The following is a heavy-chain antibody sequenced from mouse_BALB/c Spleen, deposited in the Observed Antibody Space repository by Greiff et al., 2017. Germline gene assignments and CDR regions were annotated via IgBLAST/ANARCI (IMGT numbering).Heavy chain of an antibody. CDR1: GFTFSSFG. J-gene: IGHJ4*01. V-gene: IGHV5-17*02. CDR3: ARIHYYGYDAMDY. CDR2: ISSGSSTI. Sequence: EVKLMESGGGLVQPGGSRKLSCAASGFTFSSFGMHWVRQAPEKGLEWVAYISSGSSTIYYADTVKGRFTISRDNPKNTLFLQMTSLRSEDTAMYYCARIHYYGYDAMDYWGQGTSVTVSS. D-gene: IGHD1-2*01.